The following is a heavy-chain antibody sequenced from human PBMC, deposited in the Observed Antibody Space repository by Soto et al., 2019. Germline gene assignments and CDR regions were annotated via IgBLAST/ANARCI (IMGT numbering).Heavy chain of an antibody. V-gene: IGHV4-59*01. J-gene: IGHJ3*02. CDR3: ARGEEVEPNDDAFDI. CDR1: GGSISYYY. Sequence: PSETLSLTCTVSGGSISYYYWSWIRQPPGKGLEWIGYMYYSGGSNYNPSLNSRVTISVDTSKNQFSLKLTSVTAADTAVYHCARGEEVEPNDDAFDIWGQGTMVTVSS. D-gene: IGHD1-1*01. CDR2: MYYSGGS.